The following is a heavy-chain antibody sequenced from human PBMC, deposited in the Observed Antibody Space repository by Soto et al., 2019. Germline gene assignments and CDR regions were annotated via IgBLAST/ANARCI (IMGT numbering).Heavy chain of an antibody. J-gene: IGHJ6*02. CDR2: IYPGDSDT. Sequence: GESLKLSCQGSGYSFASYWIGWVRQMPGKDLEWMGIIYPGDSDTRYSPSFQGQVTISADKSLRTAYLQWTSLKASDTALYYCARTRSFTLGFYYDGMDVWGQGTMVTVSS. CDR3: ARTRSFTLGFYYDGMDV. D-gene: IGHD6-6*01. CDR1: GYSFASYW. V-gene: IGHV5-51*01.